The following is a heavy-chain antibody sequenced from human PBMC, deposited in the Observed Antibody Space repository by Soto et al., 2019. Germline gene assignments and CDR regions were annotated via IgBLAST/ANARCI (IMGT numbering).Heavy chain of an antibody. Sequence: SETLSLTCAISGDSVSSNTAAWNWIRSSPSRGLEWLGRTYYRSNWRHDYAVSVKSRITVNPDTSKNHFSLQLNSVTPDDTAVYYCARGVAGTGFDLWGQGTMVTVYS. D-gene: IGHD6-19*01. CDR3: ARGVAGTGFDL. V-gene: IGHV6-1*01. CDR2: TYYRSNWRH. CDR1: GDSVSSNTAA. J-gene: IGHJ4*02.